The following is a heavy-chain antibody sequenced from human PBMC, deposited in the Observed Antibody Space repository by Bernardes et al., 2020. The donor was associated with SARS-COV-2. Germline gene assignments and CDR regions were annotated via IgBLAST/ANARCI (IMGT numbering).Heavy chain of an antibody. CDR2: ISSSSSYT. V-gene: IGHV3-11*06. CDR3: ARDRGSYFDIGSFDT. CDR1: GFTFSDYY. D-gene: IGHD1-26*01. J-gene: IGHJ3*02. Sequence: GGSLRLSCAASGFTFSDYYMSWIRQAPGKGLEWVSYISSSSSYTNYADSVKGRFTISRDNAKNSLYLQMNSLRVEDTAVYYCARDRGSYFDIGSFDTWGQGTMFTVSS.